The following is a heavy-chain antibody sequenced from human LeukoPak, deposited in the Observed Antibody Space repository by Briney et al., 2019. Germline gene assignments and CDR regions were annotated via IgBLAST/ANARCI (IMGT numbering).Heavy chain of an antibody. Sequence: GGSLRLSCAASGPTFRGYNMNWVRQAPGKGLEWVSAISSSSTYIYYADSVKGRFTISRDNAKNSLYLQMNSLRGEDTAVYYCARDGFSYGPGAAMGYWGQGTLVTVSS. J-gene: IGHJ4*02. D-gene: IGHD3-10*01. V-gene: IGHV3-21*01. CDR3: ARDGFSYGPGAAMGY. CDR1: GPTFRGYN. CDR2: ISSSSTYI.